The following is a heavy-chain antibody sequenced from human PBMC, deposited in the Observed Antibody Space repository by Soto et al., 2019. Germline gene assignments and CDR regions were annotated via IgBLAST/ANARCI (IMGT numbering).Heavy chain of an antibody. D-gene: IGHD6-19*01. CDR2: IIPIFGTA. J-gene: IGHJ4*02. CDR3: AREGESSGWSGYFDY. Sequence: SVKVSCKASGGTFSSYAISWVRQAPGQGLEWMGGIIPIFGTANYAQKFQGRVTITADGSTSTAYMELSSLRSEDTAVYYCAREGESSGWSGYFDYWGQGTLVTVSS. CDR1: GGTFSSYA. V-gene: IGHV1-69*13.